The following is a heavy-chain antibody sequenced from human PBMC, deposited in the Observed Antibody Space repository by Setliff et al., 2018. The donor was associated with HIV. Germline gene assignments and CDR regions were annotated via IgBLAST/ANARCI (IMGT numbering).Heavy chain of an antibody. CDR2: IYHSGST. V-gene: IGHV4-38-2*02. D-gene: IGHD1-26*01. J-gene: IGHJ4*02. Sequence: SETLSLTCSVSGGSISSYYWSWIRQPPGKGLEWIGSIYHSGSTYYNPSLKSRVTISVDTSKNQFSLKLSSVTAADTAVYYCARGRYSGSYGYWGQGTLVTVSS. CDR3: ARGRYSGSYGY. CDR1: GGSISSYY.